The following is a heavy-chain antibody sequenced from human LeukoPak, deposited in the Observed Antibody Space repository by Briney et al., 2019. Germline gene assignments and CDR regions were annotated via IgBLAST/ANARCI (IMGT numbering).Heavy chain of an antibody. J-gene: IGHJ3*02. CDR2: IYTGGST. CDR1: GFTVSSNY. V-gene: IGHV3-66*01. Sequence: GGSLRLSCAASGFTVSSNYMSWVRQAPGKGLEWVSAIYTGGSTYYTGSVKGRFTISRDNSKNTLYLQMNSLRAEDTAVYYCASFDPTDAFDIWGQGTMVTVSS. CDR3: ASFDPTDAFDI.